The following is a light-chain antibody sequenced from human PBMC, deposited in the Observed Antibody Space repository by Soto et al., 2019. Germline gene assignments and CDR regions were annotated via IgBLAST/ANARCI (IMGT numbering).Light chain of an antibody. CDR3: QQYATSGVT. CDR2: GAS. V-gene: IGKV3-20*01. J-gene: IGKJ3*01. CDR1: QSVSSDY. Sequence: EIVLTQSPGTLSLSPGEGATLSCRASQSVSSDYLAWYKHKPGQAPRLLIYGASSRATGIPDRFSGSGSGTDFTLTISRLEPEDFAVYYCQQYATSGVTFGPGTKVDI.